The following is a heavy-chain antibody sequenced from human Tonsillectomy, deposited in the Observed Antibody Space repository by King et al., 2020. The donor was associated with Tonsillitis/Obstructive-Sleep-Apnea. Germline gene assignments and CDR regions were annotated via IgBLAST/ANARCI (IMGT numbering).Heavy chain of an antibody. CDR1: GGSFSGYY. D-gene: IGHD2-2*01. J-gene: IGHJ5*02. V-gene: IGHV4-34*01. CDR2: INHSGST. Sequence: VQLQQWGAGLMKPSETLSLTCAVYGGSFSGYYWNWIRQPPGKGLEWIVVINHSGSTHYNPSLKSRVTISVDTSKNQFSLKLSSVTAADTAVYYCASIGYCSSTSCLGKNWFDPWGQGTLVTVSS. CDR3: ASIGYCSSTSCLGKNWFDP.